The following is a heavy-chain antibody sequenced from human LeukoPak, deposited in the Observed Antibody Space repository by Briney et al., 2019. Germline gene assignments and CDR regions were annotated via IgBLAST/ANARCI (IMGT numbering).Heavy chain of an antibody. Sequence: SETLSHTCTVSGGSISSYYWSWIRQPPGKGLEWIGYIYYSGSTNYNPSLKSRVTISVDTSKNQFSLKLSSVTAADTAVYYCARLPLYDFWSGPFYYWGQGTLVTVSS. J-gene: IGHJ4*02. D-gene: IGHD3-3*01. CDR2: IYYSGST. CDR1: GGSISSYY. V-gene: IGHV4-59*01. CDR3: ARLPLYDFWSGPFYY.